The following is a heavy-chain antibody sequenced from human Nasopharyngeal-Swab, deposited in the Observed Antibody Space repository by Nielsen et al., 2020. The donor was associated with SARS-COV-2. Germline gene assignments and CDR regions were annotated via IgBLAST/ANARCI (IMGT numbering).Heavy chain of an antibody. CDR2: INHSGST. CDR3: ARRGQLWSPDGLGY. Sequence: SETLSLTCAVYGGSFSGYYWSWIRQPPGKGLEWIGEINHSGSTNYNPSLKSRVIISVDTSKNQFSLKLSSVTAADTAVHYCARRGQLWSPDGLGYWGQGTLVTVSS. V-gene: IGHV4-34*01. D-gene: IGHD5-18*01. J-gene: IGHJ4*02. CDR1: GGSFSGYY.